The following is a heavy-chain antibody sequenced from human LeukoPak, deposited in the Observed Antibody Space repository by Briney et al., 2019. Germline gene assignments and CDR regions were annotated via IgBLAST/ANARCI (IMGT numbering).Heavy chain of an antibody. CDR3: ARGLYCSSTSCYRQFDY. D-gene: IGHD2-2*01. V-gene: IGHV1-2*02. J-gene: IGHJ4*02. CDR2: INPNSGGT. CDR1: GYTFTGYY. Sequence: GASVKVSCKASGYTFTGYYMHWVRQAPGQGLEWMGWINPNSGGTNYAQKFQGRVTMTRDTSISTAYMELSRLRSDDTAVYYCARGLYCSSTSCYRQFDYWGQGTLVTVSS.